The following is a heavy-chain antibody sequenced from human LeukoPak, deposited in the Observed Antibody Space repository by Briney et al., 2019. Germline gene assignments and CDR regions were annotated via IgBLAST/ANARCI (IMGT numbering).Heavy chain of an antibody. CDR1: GFTFSSYV. D-gene: IGHD5-24*01. Sequence: GGSLRLSCAACGFTFSSYVMQGVGQARGKGGEWVAVISYYFTSKISPASVSPPFTISTDNSKNTLYLPMDGLTIYDTAVYYCATDRGHGYNNFDYWGQGILVTVSS. V-gene: IGHV3-30*03. CDR2: ISYYFTSK. CDR3: ATDRGHGYNNFDY. J-gene: IGHJ4*02.